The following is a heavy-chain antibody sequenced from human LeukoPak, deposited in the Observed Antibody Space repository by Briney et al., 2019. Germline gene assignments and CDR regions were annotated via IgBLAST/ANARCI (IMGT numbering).Heavy chain of an antibody. CDR3: ARARITFGGVIVTLFDY. CDR1: GFTFSSYS. CDR2: ISSSSSTI. D-gene: IGHD3-16*02. V-gene: IGHV3-48*01. Sequence: TGGSLRLSCAASGFTFSSYSMNWVRQAPGKGLEWVSYISSSSSTIYYADSVKGRFAISRDNAKNSLYLQMNSLRAEDTAVYYCARARITFGGVIVTLFDYWGQGTLVTVSS. J-gene: IGHJ4*02.